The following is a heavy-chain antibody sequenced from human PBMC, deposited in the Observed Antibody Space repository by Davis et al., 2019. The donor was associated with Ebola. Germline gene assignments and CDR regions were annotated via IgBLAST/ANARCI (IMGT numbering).Heavy chain of an antibody. V-gene: IGHV1-2*06. CDR2: INPNSGGT. J-gene: IGHJ4*02. D-gene: IGHD3-22*01. CDR1: GYTFTGYY. CDR3: ARGSENTMIVVVISPGFGY. Sequence: ASVKVSCKASGYTFTGYYMHWVRQAPGQGLEWMGRINPNSGGTNYAQKFQGRVTMTRDTSISTAYMELGRLRSDDTAVYYCARGSENTMIVVVISPGFGYWGQGTLVTVSS.